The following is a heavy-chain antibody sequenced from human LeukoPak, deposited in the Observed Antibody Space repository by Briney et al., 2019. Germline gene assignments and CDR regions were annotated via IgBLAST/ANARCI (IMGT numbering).Heavy chain of an antibody. J-gene: IGHJ6*03. CDR2: ISAYNGNT. CDR3: ARIPGRLRADYSYYYMDV. Sequence: ASVKVSCKASGYTFTSYGISWVRRAPGQGLEWMGWISAYNGNTNYAQKLQGRVTMTTDTSTSTAYMELRSLRSDDTAVYYCARIPGRLRADYSYYYMDVWGKGTTVTVSS. CDR1: GYTFTSYG. D-gene: IGHD5-12*01. V-gene: IGHV1-18*01.